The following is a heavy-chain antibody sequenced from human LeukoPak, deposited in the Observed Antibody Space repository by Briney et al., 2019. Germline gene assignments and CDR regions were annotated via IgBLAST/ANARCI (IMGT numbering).Heavy chain of an antibody. Sequence: PSETLSLTCTVSGYSSSSGYYWGWIRQPPGKGLEWIGSIYHSRSTYYNPSLKSRVTISVDTSKNQFSLKLSSVTAADTAVYYCARAPHLVVPAAAYYYYYMDVWGKGTTVTVSS. CDR3: ARAPHLVVPAAAYYYYYMDV. CDR1: GYSSSSGYY. CDR2: IYHSRST. D-gene: IGHD2-2*01. V-gene: IGHV4-38-2*02. J-gene: IGHJ6*03.